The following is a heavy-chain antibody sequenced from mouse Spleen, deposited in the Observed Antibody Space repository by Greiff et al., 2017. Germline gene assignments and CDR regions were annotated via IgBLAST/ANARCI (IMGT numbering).Heavy chain of an antibody. CDR3: AREDGYWYFDV. V-gene: IGHV1-85*01. CDR1: GYTFTSYD. CDR2: IYPRDGST. D-gene: IGHD2-3*01. Sequence: VMLVESGPELVKPGASVKLSCKASGYTFTSYDINWVKQRPGQGLEWIGWIYPRDGSTKYNEKFKGKATLTVDTSSSTAYMELHSLTSEDSAVYFCAREDGYWYFDVWGAGTTVTVSS. J-gene: IGHJ1*01.